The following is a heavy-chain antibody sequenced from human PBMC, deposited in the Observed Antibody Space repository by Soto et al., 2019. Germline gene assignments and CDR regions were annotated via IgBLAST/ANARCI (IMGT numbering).Heavy chain of an antibody. CDR2: ISYDGSNK. CDR1: GFTFSSYG. CDR3: AKDLGSGWYDPFDY. J-gene: IGHJ4*02. D-gene: IGHD6-19*01. Sequence: QVQLVESGGGVVQPGRSLRLSCAASGFTFSSYGMHWVRQAPGKGLEWVAVISYDGSNKYYADSVKGRFTISRDNSKNTLYLRMNSLRAEDTAVYYCAKDLGSGWYDPFDYWGQGTLVTVSS. V-gene: IGHV3-30*18.